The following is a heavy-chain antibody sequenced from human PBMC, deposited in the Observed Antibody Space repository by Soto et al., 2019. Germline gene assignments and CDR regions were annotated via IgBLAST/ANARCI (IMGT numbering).Heavy chain of an antibody. V-gene: IGHV5-51*01. CDR1: GYKFTSSW. D-gene: IGHD3-22*01. CDR2: IFPSDSDT. Sequence: PGESLKISCRTSGYKFTSSWIAWVRQMPGKGLEWMGIIFPSDSDTRYSPSLQGQVTISADRSTSTVFLQWASLKASDTAVYFCARKDNSGYFNWFDPWGQGTLVTVSS. CDR3: ARKDNSGYFNWFDP. J-gene: IGHJ5*02.